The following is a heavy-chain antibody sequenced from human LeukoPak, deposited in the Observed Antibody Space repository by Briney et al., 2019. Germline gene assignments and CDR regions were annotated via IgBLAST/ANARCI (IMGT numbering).Heavy chain of an antibody. CDR2: INPNSGGT. J-gene: IGHJ4*02. CDR1: AYTLTGYY. D-gene: IGHD2-15*01. V-gene: IGHV1-2*02. Sequence: SVTLSCTPSAYTLTGYYIHWGRQAPRQRLEWMGWINPNSGGTNYAQKCQGRVTMTRDTSISTAYMELSRLRSDDTAVYYCARIFGVVVADQTDYWGQGTLVTISS. CDR3: ARIFGVVVADQTDY.